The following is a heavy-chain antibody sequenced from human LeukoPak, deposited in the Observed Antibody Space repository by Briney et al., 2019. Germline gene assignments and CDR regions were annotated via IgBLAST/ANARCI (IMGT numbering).Heavy chain of an antibody. V-gene: IGHV3-21*04. Sequence: GGSLKLSCAASGFSLSSYSMNWVRQAPGKGLEWVSSIRGSGADKYYADSVKGRFSISRDNSQDTLSLQMNSLRAEDTAVYYCAKISWDGRGTFDWGRGTLVTVSS. CDR3: AKISWDGRGTFD. J-gene: IGHJ4*02. D-gene: IGHD1/OR15-1a*01. CDR2: IRGSGADK. CDR1: GFSLSSYS.